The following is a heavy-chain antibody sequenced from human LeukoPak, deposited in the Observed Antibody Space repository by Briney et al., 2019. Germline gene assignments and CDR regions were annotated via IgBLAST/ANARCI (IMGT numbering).Heavy chain of an antibody. CDR2: SNAGNGNT. J-gene: IGHJ4*02. CDR3: ARDGSRFGGEPYFDY. Sequence: ASVKVSCKASGYTFTSYAMHWVRQAPGQRLEWMGWSNAGNGNTKYSQEFQGRVTITRDTSASTAYMELSSLRSEDMAVYYCARDGSRFGGEPYFDYWGQGTLVTVSS. V-gene: IGHV1-3*02. D-gene: IGHD3-3*01. CDR1: GYTFTSYA.